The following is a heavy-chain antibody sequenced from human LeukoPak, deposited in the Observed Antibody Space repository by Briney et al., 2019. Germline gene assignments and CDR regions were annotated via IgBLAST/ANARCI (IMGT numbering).Heavy chain of an antibody. D-gene: IGHD6-19*01. CDR1: GFTFNIYA. Sequence: GGTLRLSCAASGFTFNIYAMNWVRQAPGKGLEWVAFIRYDGSNKYYADSVKGRFTISRDNSKNTLYLQMNGLRAEDTAVYYCAKIPSAVPGRRFDYWGQGTLVTVSS. CDR2: IRYDGSNK. V-gene: IGHV3-30*02. J-gene: IGHJ4*02. CDR3: AKIPSAVPGRRFDY.